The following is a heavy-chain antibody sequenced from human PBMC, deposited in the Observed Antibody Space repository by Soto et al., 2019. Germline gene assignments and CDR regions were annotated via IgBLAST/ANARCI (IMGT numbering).Heavy chain of an antibody. CDR2: IYPGDSDT. CDR3: IAAAGTSPYYSYGMDV. D-gene: IGHD6-13*01. CDR1: GYSFTSDW. J-gene: IGHJ6*02. V-gene: IGHV5-51*01. Sequence: ASLKISFXGSGYSFTSDWVGGGRQVPGRGLEGMGIIYPGDSDTRYSPSFQGKLTISADKSISHAYLQWRSLKASDTAMYYCIAAAGTSPYYSYGMDVWGQGTTVTVSS.